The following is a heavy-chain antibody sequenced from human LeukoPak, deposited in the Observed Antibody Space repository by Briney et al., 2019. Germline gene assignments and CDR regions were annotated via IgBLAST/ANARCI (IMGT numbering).Heavy chain of an antibody. CDR3: ARDNSVRDEAWWFNP. CDR2: IITIFGTA. J-gene: IGHJ5*02. V-gene: IGHV1-69*05. D-gene: IGHD5-24*01. Sequence: SVKVSCKASGGTFSSYAISWVRQAPGQGLEWMGGIITIFGTAKYAQKFQGRVTLTRDMSTSTDYLELSSLRSEDTAVYYCARDNSVRDEAWWFNPWGQGTLVTVSS. CDR1: GGTFSSYA.